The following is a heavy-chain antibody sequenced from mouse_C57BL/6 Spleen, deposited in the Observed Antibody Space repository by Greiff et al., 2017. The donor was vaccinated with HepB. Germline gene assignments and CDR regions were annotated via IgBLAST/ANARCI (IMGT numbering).Heavy chain of an antibody. CDR1: GFTFSDAW. V-gene: IGHV6-6*01. J-gene: IGHJ2*01. D-gene: IGHD1-1*01. CDR2: IRNKANNHAT. Sequence: EVQLQQSGGGLVQPGGSMKLSCAASGFTFSDAWMDWVRQSPEKGLEWVAEIRNKANNHATYYAESVKGRFTISRDDSKSSVYLQMNSLRAEDTGMYYCNRNYGSSYKRGDFDYWGQGTTLTVSS. CDR3: NRNYGSSYKRGDFDY.